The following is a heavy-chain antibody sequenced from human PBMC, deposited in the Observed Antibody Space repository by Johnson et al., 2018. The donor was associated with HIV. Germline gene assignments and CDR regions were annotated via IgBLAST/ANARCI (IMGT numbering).Heavy chain of an antibody. Sequence: QVQLVESGGGVVQPGRSLRLSCAASGFTFSSYAMHWVRQAPGKGLEWVAVIRYDGSNKYYADSVKGRFTISRDNSKNTLYLQMNSLRAEDTAVYYCAKTYSTSWYAFDIWGQGTMVTVSS. CDR2: IRYDGSNK. D-gene: IGHD6-13*01. V-gene: IGHV3-30*02. J-gene: IGHJ3*02. CDR3: AKTYSTSWYAFDI. CDR1: GFTFSSYA.